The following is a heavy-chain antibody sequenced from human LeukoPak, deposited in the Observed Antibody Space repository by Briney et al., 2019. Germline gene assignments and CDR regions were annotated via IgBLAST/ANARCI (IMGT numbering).Heavy chain of an antibody. CDR1: GFTFSSYV. V-gene: IGHV3-23*01. CDR2: ISGSCGST. D-gene: IGHD4/OR15-4a*01. J-gene: IGHJ4*02. Sequence: GGSLRLSCAASGFTFSSYVMSWVGQPPGKGREWVSAISGSCGSTYYADSVKGRFTVSRDNSKNTLYLQMNSLRAEDTAVYYCAKDAKYVFFDYWGQGTLVTVSS. CDR3: AKDAKYVFFDY.